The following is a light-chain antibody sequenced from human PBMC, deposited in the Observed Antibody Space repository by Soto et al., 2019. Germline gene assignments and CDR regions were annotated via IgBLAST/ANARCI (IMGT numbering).Light chain of an antibody. CDR1: SSDVGGYNY. V-gene: IGLV2-11*01. CDR2: DVT. J-gene: IGLJ1*01. Sequence: QSVLTQPRSVSGSPGQSLTISCTGTSSDVGGYNYVSWYQQHPGKVPKLMIYDVTKRPSGVPDRFSGSKSGDTASLTISGLQSEDEADYYCCSHAGSYTYGFGTGNKVTVL. CDR3: CSHAGSYTYG.